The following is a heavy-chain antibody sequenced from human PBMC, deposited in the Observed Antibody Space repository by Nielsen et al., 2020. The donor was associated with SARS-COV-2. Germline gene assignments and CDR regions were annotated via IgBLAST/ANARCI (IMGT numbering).Heavy chain of an antibody. CDR3: ARITPSSGWDY. V-gene: IGHV1-3*01. J-gene: IGHJ4*02. D-gene: IGHD6-19*01. CDR2: INAGNGNT. CDR1: GYTFTSFA. Sequence: ASVKVSCKTSGYTFTSFAIHWVRQAPGQSLKWIGWINAGNGNTKYSQKFQGRVTMTRDTSANTAYMELSSLSSEDTAVYYCARITPSSGWDYWGQGTLVTVSS.